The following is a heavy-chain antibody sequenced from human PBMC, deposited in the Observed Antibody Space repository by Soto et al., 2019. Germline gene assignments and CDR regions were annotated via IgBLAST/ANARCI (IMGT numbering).Heavy chain of an antibody. J-gene: IGHJ4*02. V-gene: IGHV3-23*01. Sequence: GGSLRLSCAASKFTFSTYAMTWVRQAPGKGLEWVSDISGSGDNTYYADSVKGRFTISRDNSKNTLFLQMNSLRAEDTAIYYCAKGGSYYYDSSGYYANWGQGTLVTVSS. CDR2: ISGSGDNT. CDR1: KFTFSTYA. CDR3: AKGGSYYYDSSGYYAN. D-gene: IGHD3-22*01.